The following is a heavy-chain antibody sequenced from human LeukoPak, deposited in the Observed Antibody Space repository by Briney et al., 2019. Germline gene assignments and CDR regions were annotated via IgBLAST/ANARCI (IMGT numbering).Heavy chain of an antibody. Sequence: PSETLSLTCTVSGGSISIHYWGRIRQPPGKGLEWIGYIYYSGSTNYNPSLKSRVAISVDTSKNQFSLKLSSVTAADTAVYYCARGYDFWSGYYGVGWFDPWGQGTLVTVSS. CDR3: ARGYDFWSGYYGVGWFDP. D-gene: IGHD3-3*01. CDR2: IYYSGST. CDR1: GGSISIHY. J-gene: IGHJ5*02. V-gene: IGHV4-59*11.